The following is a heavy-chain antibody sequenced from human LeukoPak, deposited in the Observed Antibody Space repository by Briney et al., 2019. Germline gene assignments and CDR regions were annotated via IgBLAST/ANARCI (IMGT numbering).Heavy chain of an antibody. Sequence: GASVKVSCKASGYTFTGYYMHWVRQAPGQGLEWMGWINPNSGGTNYAQKFQGRVTMTRDTSISTAYMELSRLRSDDTAVYYCARGKSGSYYFFDYWGQGTLVTVSS. CDR2: INPNSGGT. D-gene: IGHD1-26*01. CDR3: ARGKSGSYYFFDY. CDR1: GYTFTGYY. V-gene: IGHV1-2*02. J-gene: IGHJ4*02.